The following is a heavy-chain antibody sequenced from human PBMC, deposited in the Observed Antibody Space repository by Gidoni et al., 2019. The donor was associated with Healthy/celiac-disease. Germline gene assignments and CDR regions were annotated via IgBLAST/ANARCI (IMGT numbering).Heavy chain of an antibody. CDR1: GFTFSSYG. V-gene: IGHV3-33*01. Sequence: QVQLVESGGGVVQPGRSLRLSCAASGFTFSSYGMHWVRQAPGKGLEWVAVIWYDGSNKYYADSVKGRFTISRDNSKNTLYLQMNSLRAEDTAVYYCARAYYDFWSGYYISREGAFDIWGQGTMVTVSS. D-gene: IGHD3-3*01. J-gene: IGHJ3*02. CDR2: IWYDGSNK. CDR3: ARAYYDFWSGYYISREGAFDI.